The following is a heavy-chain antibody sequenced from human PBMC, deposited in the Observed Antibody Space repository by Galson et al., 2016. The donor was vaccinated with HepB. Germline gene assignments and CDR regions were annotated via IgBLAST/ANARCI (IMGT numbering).Heavy chain of an antibody. Sequence: SVKVSCKASGFTFTNYDINWVRQATGQGLEWMGWMNPRSCNTVYAQRFQGRVTMTRNTSINTAYMELSSLKSEDTAVYYCARGWRGYAGNWFDPWGQGTLVTVSP. CDR3: ARGWRGYAGNWFDP. CDR2: MNPRSCNT. CDR1: GFTFTNYD. D-gene: IGHD5-12*01. J-gene: IGHJ5*02. V-gene: IGHV1-8*01.